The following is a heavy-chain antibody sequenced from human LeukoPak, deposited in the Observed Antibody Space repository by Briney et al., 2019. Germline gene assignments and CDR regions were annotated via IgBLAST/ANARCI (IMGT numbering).Heavy chain of an antibody. CDR2: IYYSGST. CDR3: ARGSRELYYFDY. V-gene: IGHV4-59*01. J-gene: IGHJ4*02. D-gene: IGHD1-7*01. Sequence: PSETLSLTCTVSGGSISSYYWSWIRQPPGKGLEWIGYIYYSGSTKYNPSLKSRVTISVDASKTQFSLKLNSETAADTAVYYCARGSRELYYFDYWGQGTLVTVSS. CDR1: GGSISSYY.